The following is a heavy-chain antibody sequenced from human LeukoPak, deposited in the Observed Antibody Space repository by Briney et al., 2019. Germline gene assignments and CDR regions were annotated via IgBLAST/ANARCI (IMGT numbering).Heavy chain of an antibody. V-gene: IGHV5-51*01. CDR1: GYSFTSYW. CDR2: IYPGDSDT. Sequence: GESLKISCKGSGYSFTSYWIGWVRQLPEKGLEWRGIIYPGDSDTRYSPPFQGQVTISADKSISTAYLQWSSLKASDSAMYYCARRSWPACSSGWYLDYWGQGTLVTVSS. D-gene: IGHD6-19*01. J-gene: IGHJ4*02. CDR3: ARRSWPACSSGWYLDY.